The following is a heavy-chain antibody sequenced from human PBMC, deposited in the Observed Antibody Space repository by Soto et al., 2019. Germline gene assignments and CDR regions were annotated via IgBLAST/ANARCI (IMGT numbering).Heavy chain of an antibody. J-gene: IGHJ6*03. CDR3: ARPDRIFYYMDV. Sequence: EVQLVESGGGLVKPGGSLRLSCETSGFTFSAYSMNWVRQAPGRGLEFVSSITSNNIYYADSVRGRFTISRDNAKNSLYLQMTSLREDDTAVYYCARPDRIFYYMDVWGKGTTVPVSS. CDR2: ITSNNI. CDR1: GFTFSAYS. V-gene: IGHV3-21*01.